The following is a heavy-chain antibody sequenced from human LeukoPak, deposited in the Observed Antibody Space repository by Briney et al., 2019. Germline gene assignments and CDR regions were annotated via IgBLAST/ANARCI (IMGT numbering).Heavy chain of an antibody. CDR2: ISSNSRTI. D-gene: IGHD3-16*01. CDR1: GFTFSDYS. V-gene: IGHV3-48*02. CDR3: ARDYVYAFDV. J-gene: IGHJ3*01. Sequence: GGSLRLSCAASGFTFSDYSMHWVRQAPGKGLEWVSYISSNSRTINYADSVKGRFTISRDNAKNALYLQMNSLRDEDTAVYYCARDYVYAFDVWGQGTMVTVSS.